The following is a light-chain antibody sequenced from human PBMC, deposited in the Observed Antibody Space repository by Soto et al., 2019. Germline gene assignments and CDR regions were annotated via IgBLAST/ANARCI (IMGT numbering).Light chain of an antibody. CDR1: QSVSSY. V-gene: IGKV3-11*01. CDR2: DAS. CDR3: QKRSNWPIT. J-gene: IGKJ5*01. Sequence: EIVLTQSPATLSLSRGERATLSCRASQSVSSYLAWYQQKPGQAPRLLIYDASNRATGIPARFSGSGSGTYFTLTIRSLELEDFAVYYCQKRSNWPITFGQGTRLEIK.